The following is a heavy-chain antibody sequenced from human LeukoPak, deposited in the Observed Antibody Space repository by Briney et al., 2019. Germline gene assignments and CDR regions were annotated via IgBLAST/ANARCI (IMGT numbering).Heavy chain of an antibody. CDR3: ARQPAILGDAFDI. CDR2: IYPGDSDT. D-gene: IGHD3-10*01. V-gene: IGHV5-51*01. CDR1: GYSFTSYW. J-gene: IGHJ3*02. Sequence: GESLKISCKGSGYSFTSYWIGWVRQMPGKGLEWMGIIYPGDSDTRYSPSFRGQVTISADKSISTAYLQWSSLKASDTAMYYCARQPAILGDAFDIWGQGTMVTVSS.